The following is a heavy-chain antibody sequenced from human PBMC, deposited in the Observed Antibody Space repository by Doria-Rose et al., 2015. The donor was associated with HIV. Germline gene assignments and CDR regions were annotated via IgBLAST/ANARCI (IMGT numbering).Heavy chain of an antibody. J-gene: IGHJ4*02. V-gene: IGHV2-26*01. Sequence: QITLKGSGPVLVKPTETLTLTCTVSGVSLSSPGMGVSWIRQPPGKALEWLANIFSDDERSYKTSLKSRLTISRGTSNSQVVLTMTDMDPVDTATYYCARIKSSRWYHKYYFDFWGQGTLVIVSA. D-gene: IGHD6-13*01. CDR3: ARIKSSRWYHKYYFDF. CDR1: GVSLSSPGMG. CDR2: IFSDDER.